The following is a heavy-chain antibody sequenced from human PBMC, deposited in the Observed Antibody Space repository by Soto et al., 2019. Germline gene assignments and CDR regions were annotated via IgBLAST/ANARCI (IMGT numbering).Heavy chain of an antibody. J-gene: IGHJ4*02. CDR1: GGSINSSDW. CDR3: ARVYPYCVSASCYGGPDEVYDV. V-gene: IGHV4-4*02. CDR2: VYHSGRT. D-gene: IGHD2-2*01. Sequence: QVQLQESGPGLVRPSGTLSLTCAVSGGSINSSDWWSWVRQAPGKGLEWIGKVYHSGRTIYNPSLEARVTISVDKSKNQFSLKMPSVTAADTAVYYCARVYPYCVSASCYGGPDEVYDVWGQGSLVTVSS.